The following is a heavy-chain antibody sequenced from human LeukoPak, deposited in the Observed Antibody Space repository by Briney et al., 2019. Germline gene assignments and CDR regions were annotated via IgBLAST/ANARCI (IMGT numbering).Heavy chain of an antibody. CDR2: IYYSGST. CDR1: GGSISSGDYY. D-gene: IGHD4-23*01. J-gene: IGHJ4*02. V-gene: IGHV4-30-4*08. Sequence: SETLSLTCTVSGGSISSGDYYWSWIRQPPGKGLEWIGYIYYSGSTYYNPPLKSRVTTSVDTSKNQFSLKLSSVTAADTAVYYCARVKSYYFDYWGQGTLVTVSS. CDR3: ARVKSYYFDY.